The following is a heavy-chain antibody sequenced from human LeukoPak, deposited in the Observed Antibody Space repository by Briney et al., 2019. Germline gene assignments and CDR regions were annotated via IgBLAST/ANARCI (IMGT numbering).Heavy chain of an antibody. J-gene: IGHJ3*02. CDR1: GGSISSGGYS. V-gene: IGHV4-30-2*01. CDR2: IYHSGST. Sequence: PSETLSLTCAVSGGSISSGGYSWSWIRQPPGKGLEWIGYIYHSGSTYYNPSLKSRVTISVDRSKNQFSLKLSSVTAADTAVYYCARRSWSSRGGAFDIWGQGTMVTVSS. D-gene: IGHD2-8*02. CDR3: ARRSWSSRGGAFDI.